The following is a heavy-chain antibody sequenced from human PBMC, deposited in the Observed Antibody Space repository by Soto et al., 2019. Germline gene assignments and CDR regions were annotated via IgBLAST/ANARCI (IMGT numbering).Heavy chain of an antibody. CDR2: ISYDGSNK. Sequence: VGSLRLSYAASGGTFSSYAMNWVSQAPGKGLEWVAVISYDGSNKYYADSVKGRFTISRDNSKNTLYLQMNSLRAEDTAVYYCARERITMVRGVTLHYYYYYYGMDVWGQGTTVTV. J-gene: IGHJ6*02. D-gene: IGHD3-10*01. CDR1: GGTFSSYA. V-gene: IGHV3-30-3*01. CDR3: ARERITMVRGVTLHYYYYYYGMDV.